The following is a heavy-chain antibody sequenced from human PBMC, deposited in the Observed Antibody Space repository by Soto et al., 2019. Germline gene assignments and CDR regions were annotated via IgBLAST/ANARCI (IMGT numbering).Heavy chain of an antibody. CDR1: GGTFSSYA. CDR3: ARSQGSSTSLEIYYYYCYGMDV. CDR2: SIPISDTT. Sequence: QVQLVQSGAEVKKPGSSVKVSCKASGGTFSSYAISWVRQAPGQGLEWMGGSIPISDTTNYAQKFQGRVTITADESTSTAYMELRSLRSEDTAVYYCARSQGSSTSLEIYYYYCYGMDVWGQGTTVTVSS. J-gene: IGHJ6*02. V-gene: IGHV1-69*01. D-gene: IGHD2-2*01.